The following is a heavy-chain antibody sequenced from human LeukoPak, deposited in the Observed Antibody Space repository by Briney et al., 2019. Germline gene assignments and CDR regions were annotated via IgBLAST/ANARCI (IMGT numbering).Heavy chain of an antibody. CDR3: ARGPRYCSGGSCYRVVVDY. J-gene: IGHJ4*02. CDR1: GGSISGYY. Sequence: SETLSLTCTVSGGSISGYYLNWIRQPPGKGLEWIGYISTSGNTNYNPSLKSRVTISVDTSRNQFSLKLSSVTAADTAVYYCARGPRYCSGGSCYRVVVDYWGQGTLVTVSS. V-gene: IGHV4-4*09. CDR2: ISTSGNT. D-gene: IGHD2-15*01.